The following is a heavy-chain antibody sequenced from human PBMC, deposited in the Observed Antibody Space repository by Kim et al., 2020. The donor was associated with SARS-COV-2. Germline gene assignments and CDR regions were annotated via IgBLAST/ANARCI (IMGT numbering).Heavy chain of an antibody. J-gene: IGHJ4*02. V-gene: IGHV4-39*07. CDR1: GGSIISSTHY. CDR2: VSDDGKT. Sequence: SETLSLTCTVSGGSIISSTHYWGWVRQAPGKGLEWIGSVSDDGKTWYDPSLKSRVTLSVDKSNNQFFLRLTSVTAADTAVNFCVKVDDEFDNWGQGTLVT. CDR3: VKVDDEFDN. D-gene: IGHD1-1*01.